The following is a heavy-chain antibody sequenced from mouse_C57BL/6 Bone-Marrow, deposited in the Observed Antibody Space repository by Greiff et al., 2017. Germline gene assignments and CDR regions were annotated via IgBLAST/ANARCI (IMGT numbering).Heavy chain of an antibody. V-gene: IGHV1-54*01. J-gene: IGHJ3*01. D-gene: IGHD1-1*01. CDR3: ARGYGSRFAY. CDR2: INPGSGGT. CDR1: GYAFTNYL. Sequence: QVQLQQSGAELVRPGTSVKVSCKASGYAFTNYLIEWVKQRPGQGLEWIGVINPGSGGTNYNEKFKGKATLTADKSSSTAYMQLSSLASADSAVYFCARGYGSRFAYWGQGTLVTVSA.